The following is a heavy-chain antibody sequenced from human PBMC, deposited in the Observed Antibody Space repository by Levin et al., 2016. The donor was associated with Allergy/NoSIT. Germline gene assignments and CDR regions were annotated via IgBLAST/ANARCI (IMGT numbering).Heavy chain of an antibody. V-gene: IGHV3-21*01. CDR2: ISSSSSYI. CDR3: ARVAAAGIDY. J-gene: IGHJ4*02. D-gene: IGHD6-13*01. Sequence: WIRQPPGKGLEWVSSISSSSSYIYYADSVKGRFTISRDNAKNSLYLQMNSLRAEDTAVYYCARVAAAGIDYWGQGTLVTVSS.